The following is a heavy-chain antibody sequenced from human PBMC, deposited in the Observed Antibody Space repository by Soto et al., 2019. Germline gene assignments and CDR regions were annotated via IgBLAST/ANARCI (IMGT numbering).Heavy chain of an antibody. CDR3: ATVVVTAW. D-gene: IGHD2-21*02. J-gene: IGHJ4*02. V-gene: IGHV3-15*01. CDR1: GITFRNAW. CDR2: IKTKGDGKTT. Sequence: EVQLVESGGGLVKSGGSLRLSCVVSGITFRNAWMSWFRQAPGKGLEWVGHIKTKGDGKTTDYAAPVKGRFTISRDESKNTLYLQMDSLKTEDTPVYYCATVVVTAWWGQGTLVTVSS.